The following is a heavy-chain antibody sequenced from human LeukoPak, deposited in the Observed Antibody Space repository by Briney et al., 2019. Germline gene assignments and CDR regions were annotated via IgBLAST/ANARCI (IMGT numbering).Heavy chain of an antibody. CDR3: ARPRYDFWSGYSSWDY. J-gene: IGHJ4*02. V-gene: IGHV1-2*02. D-gene: IGHD3-3*01. Sequence: ASVNVSCKASGYTFTGYYMHWVRQAPGQGPEWMGWINPNSGGTNYAQKFQGRVTMTRDTSISTAYMELSRLRSDDTAVYYCARPRYDFWSGYSSWDYWGQGTLVTVSS. CDR2: INPNSGGT. CDR1: GYTFTGYY.